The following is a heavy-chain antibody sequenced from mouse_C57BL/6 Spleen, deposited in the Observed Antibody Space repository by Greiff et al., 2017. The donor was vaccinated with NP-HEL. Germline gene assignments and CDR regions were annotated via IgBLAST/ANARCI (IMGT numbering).Heavy chain of an antibody. CDR2: IHPSDSYT. V-gene: IGHV1-74*01. CDR1: GYTFTSYW. CDR3: ARQNYSNAWFAY. J-gene: IGHJ3*01. D-gene: IGHD2-5*01. Sequence: QVQLQQPGAELVKPGASVKVSCKASGYTFTSYWMHWVKQRPGQGLEWIGRIHPSDSYTNYNQKFKGKATLTVDTSSSTAYMQLSSLTSEDSAVYYCARQNYSNAWFAYWGQGTLVTVSA.